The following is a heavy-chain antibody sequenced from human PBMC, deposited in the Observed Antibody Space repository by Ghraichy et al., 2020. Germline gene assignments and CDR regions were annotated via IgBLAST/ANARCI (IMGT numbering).Heavy chain of an antibody. CDR2: IIPIFGTA. Sequence: SVKVSCKASGGTFSSYAISWVRQAPGQGLEWMGGIIPIFGTANYAQKFQGRVTITADKSTSTAYMELSSLRSEDTAVYYCARTGIAARNYFDYWGQGTLVTVSS. D-gene: IGHD6-6*01. CDR3: ARTGIAARNYFDY. V-gene: IGHV1-69*06. CDR1: GGTFSSYA. J-gene: IGHJ4*02.